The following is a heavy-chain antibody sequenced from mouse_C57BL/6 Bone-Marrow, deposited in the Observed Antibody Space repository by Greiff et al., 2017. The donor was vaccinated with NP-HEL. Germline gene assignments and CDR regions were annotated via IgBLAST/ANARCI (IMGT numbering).Heavy chain of an antibody. CDR3: ARSEDSSGSAWFAY. Sequence: QVQLQQPGAELVKPGASVKMSCKASGYTFTSYWITWVKQRPGQGLEWIGDIYPGSGSTNYNEKFKSKATLTVDTSSSTAYMQLSSLTSEDSAVYYCARSEDSSGSAWFAYWGQGTLVTVSA. J-gene: IGHJ3*01. CDR1: GYTFTSYW. D-gene: IGHD3-2*02. CDR2: IYPGSGST. V-gene: IGHV1-55*01.